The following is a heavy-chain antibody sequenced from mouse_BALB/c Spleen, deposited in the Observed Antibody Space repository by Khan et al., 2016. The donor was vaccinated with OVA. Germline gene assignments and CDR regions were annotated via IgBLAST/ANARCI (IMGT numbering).Heavy chain of an antibody. D-gene: IGHD2-14*01. CDR2: INTHSGVP. J-gene: IGHJ4*01. CDR3: ARGGAAYYRNDGGAMEY. V-gene: IGHV9-4*02. CDR1: GYTFTTAG. Sequence: QIQLVQSGPELKKPGETVRISCKASGYTFTTAGIQWVQKMPGKGLKWIGWINTHSGVPKYAEDFKGRFAFSLEISVNTAYLQITNLKTEDTATYCCARGGAAYYRNDGGAMEYWGQGTSGTVSS.